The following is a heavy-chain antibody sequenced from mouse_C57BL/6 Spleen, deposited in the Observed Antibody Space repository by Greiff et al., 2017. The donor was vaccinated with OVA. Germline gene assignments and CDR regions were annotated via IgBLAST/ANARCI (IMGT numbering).Heavy chain of an antibody. D-gene: IGHD2-2*01. Sequence: HLVASGGGFVQPGGSLSLSCSASGFTFTDYYMSWVRQPPGQALECLCFIRNKANGYTTEYSASVKGRFTISRDNSQSILYLHMNALRAEDSATYYCARFGYDGGDYWGQGTTLTVSS. CDR3: ARFGYDGGDY. CDR1: GFTFTDYY. V-gene: IGHV7-3*01. CDR2: IRNKANGYTT. J-gene: IGHJ2*01.